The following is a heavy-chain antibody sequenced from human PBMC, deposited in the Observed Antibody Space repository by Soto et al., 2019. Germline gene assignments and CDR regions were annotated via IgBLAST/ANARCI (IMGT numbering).Heavy chain of an antibody. D-gene: IGHD4-4*01. J-gene: IGHJ4*02. CDR1: GFTFSNAW. CDR3: TTLFIIVDYSNN. V-gene: IGHV3-15*01. Sequence: EVQLVESGGGLVQPGGSLRLSCAASGFTFSNAWMSWVRQAPGKGLEWVGRIKSKNDGGTIDNAAPVKGRFTISRDDSNNPLYLQMNSLKTEATAVYYCTTLFIIVDYSNNWGQGTLVTVSS. CDR2: IKSKNDGGTI.